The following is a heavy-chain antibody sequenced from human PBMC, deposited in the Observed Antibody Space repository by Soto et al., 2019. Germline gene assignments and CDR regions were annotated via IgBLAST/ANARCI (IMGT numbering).Heavy chain of an antibody. CDR2: INRDVSST. J-gene: IGHJ4*02. CDR1: GFTFSSYW. V-gene: IGHV3-74*01. Sequence: EVQLVESGGGLVQPGGSLRLSCAASGFTFSSYWMHWVRQAPGKGLVWVSHINRDVSSTSYADSVKGRFTISRDNAKNTLYLQMNSLRAEDTAVYYCAVAVAGPTAIGYWGQGTLVTVSS. CDR3: AVAVAGPTAIGY. D-gene: IGHD6-19*01.